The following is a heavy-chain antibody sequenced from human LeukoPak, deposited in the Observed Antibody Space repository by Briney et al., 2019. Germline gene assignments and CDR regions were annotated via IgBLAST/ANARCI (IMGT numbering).Heavy chain of an antibody. V-gene: IGHV1-69*13. CDR3: ARVVSGRYYFDY. D-gene: IGHD3-3*01. CDR2: IIPIFVTA. Sequence: ASVKVSCKASGGTFSSYDISWVRQAPGQGLEWMGGIIPIFVTANYAQKFQGRVTITADESTSTAYMELSSLRSEDTAVYYCARVVSGRYYFDYWGQGTLVTVSS. J-gene: IGHJ4*02. CDR1: GGTFSSYD.